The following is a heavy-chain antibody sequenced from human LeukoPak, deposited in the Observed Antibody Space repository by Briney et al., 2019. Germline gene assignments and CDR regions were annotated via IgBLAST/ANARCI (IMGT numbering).Heavy chain of an antibody. CDR2: ISYDGSNK. Sequence: PGRSLRLSCATSGFTFSNYAMHWVRQAPGKGLEWVAVISYDGSNKYYADSVKGRFTISRDNSKNTLSLQMNSLRAEDTAVYYCASGTRYCSSISCYNNYSDYWGQGTLVTVSS. J-gene: IGHJ4*02. CDR1: GFTFSNYA. V-gene: IGHV3-30-3*01. CDR3: ASGTRYCSSISCYNNYSDY. D-gene: IGHD2-2*02.